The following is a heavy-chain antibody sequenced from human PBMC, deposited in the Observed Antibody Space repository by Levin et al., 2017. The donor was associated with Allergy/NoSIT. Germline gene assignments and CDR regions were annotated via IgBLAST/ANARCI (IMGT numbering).Heavy chain of an antibody. J-gene: IGHJ4*02. CDR2: ISGSGGST. D-gene: IGHD3-9*01. CDR1: GFTFSSYA. V-gene: IGHV3-23*01. Sequence: GGSLRLSCAASGFTFSSYAMSWVRQAPGKGLEWVSAISGSGGSTYYADSVKGRFTISRDNSKNTLYLQMNSLRAEDTAVYYCAKDRGCPLRYFDWLLCLPDYWGQGTLVTVSS. CDR3: AKDRGCPLRYFDWLLCLPDY.